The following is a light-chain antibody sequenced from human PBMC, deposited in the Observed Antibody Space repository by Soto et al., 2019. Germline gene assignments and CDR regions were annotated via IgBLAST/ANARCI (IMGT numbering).Light chain of an antibody. CDR1: QSVSSSY. CDR2: CAS. J-gene: IGKJ1*01. Sequence: EIVLTQSPGTPSLSPGERATLSCRASQSVSSSYLAWYQQRPGQAPRLLIYCASSRATGIPDRFSGGGSETDFTLTISRLEAEDFAVYYCQQYGSSPRTFGQGTKV. CDR3: QQYGSSPRT. V-gene: IGKV3-20*01.